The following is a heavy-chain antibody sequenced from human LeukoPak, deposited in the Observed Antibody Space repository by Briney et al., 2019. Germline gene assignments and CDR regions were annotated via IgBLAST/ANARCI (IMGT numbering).Heavy chain of an antibody. Sequence: SETLSLTCTVSGGSIRSYHWSWIREPPGKGLEWVGYINYSGSTNYNPSLKSRVTISVDTSKNQFSLKLSSVTAADTAVYYCARDRHDILTGYHVGGGDAFDIWGQGTMVTVSS. J-gene: IGHJ3*02. CDR1: GGSIRSYH. D-gene: IGHD3-9*01. CDR3: ARDRHDILTGYHVGGGDAFDI. V-gene: IGHV4-59*12. CDR2: INYSGST.